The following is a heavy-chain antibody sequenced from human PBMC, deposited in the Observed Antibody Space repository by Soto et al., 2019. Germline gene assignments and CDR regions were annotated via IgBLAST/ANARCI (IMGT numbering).Heavy chain of an antibody. CDR1: GFTVSSNY. CDR2: IYSGGST. Sequence: PGGSLRLSCAASGFTVSSNYMSWVRQAPGKGLEWVSVIYSGGSTYYADSVKGRFTISRHNSKNTLYLQMNSLRAEDTAVYYCARAGEYYYYYYMDVWGKGTTVTVSS. CDR3: ARAGEYYYYYYMDV. V-gene: IGHV3-53*04. J-gene: IGHJ6*03. D-gene: IGHD3-10*01.